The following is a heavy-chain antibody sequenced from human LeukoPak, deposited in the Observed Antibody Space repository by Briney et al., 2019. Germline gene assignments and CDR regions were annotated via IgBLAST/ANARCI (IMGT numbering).Heavy chain of an antibody. CDR3: ARGGETTVTTVFFDY. Sequence: GGSLRLSCAASGFTFSSYTMNWVRQAPGKGLEWVSSISSSSSYIYYADSVKGRFTISRDNAKNSLYLQMNSLRAEDTAVYYCARGGETTVTTVFFDYWGQGTLVTVSS. V-gene: IGHV3-21*01. CDR2: ISSSSSYI. CDR1: GFTFSSYT. D-gene: IGHD4-17*01. J-gene: IGHJ4*02.